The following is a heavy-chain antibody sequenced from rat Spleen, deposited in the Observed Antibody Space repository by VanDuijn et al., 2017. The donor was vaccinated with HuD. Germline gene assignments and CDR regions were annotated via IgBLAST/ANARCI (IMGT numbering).Heavy chain of an antibody. J-gene: IGHJ2*01. CDR2: LSYDGSTA. CDR1: GFPFSTSV. CDR3: TRGYYFDY. V-gene: IGHV5-29*01. Sequence: EVQLVESGCCLVQPSRSMTLFCAASGFPFSTSVMVWFRQAPPKGLPWVASLSYDGSTAYYRSSVKGRFTISRDNARSTLYLQMDSLRSEDTATYYCTRGYYFDYWGQGVMVTVSS.